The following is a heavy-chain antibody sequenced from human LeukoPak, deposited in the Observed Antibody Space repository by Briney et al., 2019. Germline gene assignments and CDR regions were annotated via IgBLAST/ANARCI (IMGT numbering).Heavy chain of an antibody. Sequence: SETLSLTCNVSGGSISGYHWSWIRQPPGKGLEWLGYIYYSGSSNYNPSLKSRVTISADTSKNQFSLKLSSVTAADTAVYYCARVPRSYYYYYYMDVWGKGTTVTVS. CDR2: IYYSGSS. CDR3: ARVPRSYYYYYYMDV. CDR1: GGSISGYH. J-gene: IGHJ6*03. V-gene: IGHV4-59*01.